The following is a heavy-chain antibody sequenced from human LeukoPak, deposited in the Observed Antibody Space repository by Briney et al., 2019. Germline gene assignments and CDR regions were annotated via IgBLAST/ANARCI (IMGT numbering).Heavy chain of an antibody. D-gene: IGHD2-2*01. CDR2: INHSGST. Sequence: SETLSLTCAVYGGSFSGYYWSWIRQPPGKGLEWIGEINHSGSTNYNPSLKSRVTISVDTSKNQFSLKLSSVTAADTAVYYCARGLWGCSSTSCYYALDIWGQGTMVTVSS. J-gene: IGHJ3*02. V-gene: IGHV4-34*01. CDR1: GGSFSGYY. CDR3: ARGLWGCSSTSCYYALDI.